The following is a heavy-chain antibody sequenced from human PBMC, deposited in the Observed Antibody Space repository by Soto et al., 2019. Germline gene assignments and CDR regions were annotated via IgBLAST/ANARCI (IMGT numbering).Heavy chain of an antibody. CDR1: GDSFTSYD. V-gene: IGHV1-8*01. Sequence: GASVKVSCEACGDSFTSYDINWVRQATGQGLEWMGWMNPNSGNTGCAQKFQGRVTMTRNTSISTAYMELSSLRSEDTAVYYCARVTSGYDGGYYYYYMDVWGKGTTVTVSS. D-gene: IGHD5-12*01. J-gene: IGHJ6*03. CDR3: ARVTSGYDGGYYYYYMDV. CDR2: MNPNSGNT.